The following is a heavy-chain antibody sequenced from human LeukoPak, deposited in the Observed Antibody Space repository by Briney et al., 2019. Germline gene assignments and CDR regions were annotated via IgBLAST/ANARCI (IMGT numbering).Heavy chain of an antibody. D-gene: IGHD4-17*01. CDR3: ARFWDGDYYFDY. Sequence: SETLSLTCTVSGGSISSSSYYWGWIRQHPGKGLEWIGYIYYSGSTYYNPSLKSRVTLSVDTSKSQFSLKLSSVTAADTAVYYCARFWDGDYYFDYWGQGTLVTVSS. J-gene: IGHJ4*02. CDR1: GGSISSSSYY. CDR2: IYYSGST. V-gene: IGHV4-31*03.